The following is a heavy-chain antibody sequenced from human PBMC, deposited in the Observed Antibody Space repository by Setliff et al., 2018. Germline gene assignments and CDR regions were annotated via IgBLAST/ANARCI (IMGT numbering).Heavy chain of an antibody. Sequence: ASVKVSCKASGYTFTSYGISWVRQAPGQGLEWMGWISAYNGNTNYAQKLQGRVTMTTDTSTSTAYMELRSLRSDDTAVYYCARSYYYDSSAANWFDPWGQGTLVTVSS. CDR3: ARSYYYDSSAANWFDP. D-gene: IGHD3-22*01. CDR1: GYTFTSYG. CDR2: ISAYNGNT. J-gene: IGHJ5*02. V-gene: IGHV1-18*01.